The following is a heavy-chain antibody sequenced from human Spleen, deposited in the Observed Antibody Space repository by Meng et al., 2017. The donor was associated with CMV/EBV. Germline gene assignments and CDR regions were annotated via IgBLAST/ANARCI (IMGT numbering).Heavy chain of an antibody. J-gene: IGHJ4*02. D-gene: IGHD1-26*01. CDR2: ILWNGASE. CDR3: IKDSIPGSPGY. V-gene: IGHV3-9*01. CDR1: GFNFTDHG. Sequence: SRKTSCAFSGFNFTDHGMHWVRQAPGKGLEWVSGILWNGASEGYADSVRGRFFISRDNVKNSLYLQMNSLRVEDTALYYCIKDSIPGSPGYWGQGTLVTVSS.